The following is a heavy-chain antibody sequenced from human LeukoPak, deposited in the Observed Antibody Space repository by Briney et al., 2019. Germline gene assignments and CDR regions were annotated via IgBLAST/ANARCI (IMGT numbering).Heavy chain of an antibody. CDR2: ISYDGSNK. D-gene: IGHD1-26*01. CDR1: GFTFSSYG. Sequence: QPGGSLRLSCAASGFTFSSYGMHWVRQAPGKGLEWVAVISYDGSNKYYADSVKGRFTISRDNSKNTLYLQMNSLRAEDTAVYYCAKDSRVGATVDWGQGTLVTVSS. J-gene: IGHJ4*02. V-gene: IGHV3-30*18. CDR3: AKDSRVGATVD.